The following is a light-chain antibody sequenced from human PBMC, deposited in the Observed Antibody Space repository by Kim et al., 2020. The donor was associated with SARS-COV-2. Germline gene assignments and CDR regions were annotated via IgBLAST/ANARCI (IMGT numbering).Light chain of an antibody. Sequence: SPRQRATRSCRASQSVSTDSAWYQKNSGQAPRLLIYDASTRATGIPARFSGSGCGTEFTLTISGLQSEDLAVYYCQQYKTWTPITFGQGTRLEIK. CDR1: QSVSTD. V-gene: IGKV3D-15*01. J-gene: IGKJ5*01. CDR2: DAS. CDR3: QQYKTWTPIT.